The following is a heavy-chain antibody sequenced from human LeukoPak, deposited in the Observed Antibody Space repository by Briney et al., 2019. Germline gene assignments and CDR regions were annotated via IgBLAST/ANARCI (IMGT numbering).Heavy chain of an antibody. D-gene: IGHD1-14*01. CDR3: AKPQDGRRPGPFDY. Sequence: GGSLRFSCAASGFTFSSYGMHWVRQAPGKGLEWVAFIRYDGSNKYYADSVKGRFTISRDNSKNTLYLQMNSLRAEDTAVYYCAKPQDGRRPGPFDYWGQGTLVTVSS. V-gene: IGHV3-30*02. J-gene: IGHJ4*02. CDR2: IRYDGSNK. CDR1: GFTFSSYG.